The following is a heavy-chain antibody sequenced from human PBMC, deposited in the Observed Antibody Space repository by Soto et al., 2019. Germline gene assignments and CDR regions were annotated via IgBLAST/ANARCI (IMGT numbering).Heavy chain of an antibody. J-gene: IGHJ6*02. D-gene: IGHD6-19*01. V-gene: IGHV1-3*01. Sequence: ASVKVSCKASGYTFTSYAMHWVRQAPGQRLEWMGWINVGNGNTKYSQKFQGRVTITRDTSASTAYMELSSLRSEDTAVYYCARAYSSGWLGMYYYGMDVWGQGTTVTVS. CDR3: ARAYSSGWLGMYYYGMDV. CDR1: GYTFTSYA. CDR2: INVGNGNT.